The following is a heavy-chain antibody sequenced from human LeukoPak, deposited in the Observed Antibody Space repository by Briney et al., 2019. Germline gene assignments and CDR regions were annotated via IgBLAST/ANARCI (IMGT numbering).Heavy chain of an antibody. Sequence: SETLSLTCTVSGGSISSGSYYWSWIRQPAGKGLEWIGRIYTSGSTNYNPSLKSRVTISVDTSKNQFSLKLSSVTAADTAVYYCARELGSSWYRWFDPWGQGTLVTVSS. V-gene: IGHV4-61*02. CDR1: GGSISSGSYY. CDR2: IYTSGST. D-gene: IGHD6-13*01. J-gene: IGHJ5*02. CDR3: ARELGSSWYRWFDP.